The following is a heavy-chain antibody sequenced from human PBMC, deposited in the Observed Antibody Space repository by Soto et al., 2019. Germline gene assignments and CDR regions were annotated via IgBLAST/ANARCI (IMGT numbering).Heavy chain of an antibody. Sequence: VGSLRLSCAASGFTFSSYDMHWVRQATGKGLEWVSAIGTAGDTYYPGSVKGRFTISRENAKNSLYLQMNSLRAGDTAVYYCAKDRRSSATNGLFEYWGQGTLVTVSS. CDR2: IGTAGDT. V-gene: IGHV3-13*01. CDR1: GFTFSSYD. D-gene: IGHD6-13*01. J-gene: IGHJ4*02. CDR3: AKDRRSSATNGLFEY.